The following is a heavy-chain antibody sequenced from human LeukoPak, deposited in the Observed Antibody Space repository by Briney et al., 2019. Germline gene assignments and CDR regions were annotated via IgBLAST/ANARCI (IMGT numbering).Heavy chain of an antibody. V-gene: IGHV6-1*01. CDR2: TYYRSKWYN. Sequence: SQTLSLTCAISGDSVSSNSAAWNWLRQSPSRGLEWLGRTYYRSKWYNDYAVSVKSRITINPDTSKNQFSLQLNSVTPEDTAVYYCARDPEWLRWIFDYWGQGTLVTVSS. CDR3: ARDPEWLRWIFDY. J-gene: IGHJ4*02. D-gene: IGHD5-12*01. CDR1: GDSVSSNSAA.